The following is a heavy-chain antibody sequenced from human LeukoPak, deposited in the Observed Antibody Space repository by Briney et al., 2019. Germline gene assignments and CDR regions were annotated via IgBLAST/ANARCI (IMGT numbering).Heavy chain of an antibody. CDR1: GYTFTGYY. V-gene: IGHV1-2*06. CDR3: ARAESRDGYNTYYFDY. Sequence: ASVKVSCKASGYTFTGYYMRWVRQAPGQGLEWMGRINPNSGGTNYAQKFQGRVTMTRDTSISTAYMELSRLRSDDTAVYYCARAESRDGYNTYYFDYWGQGTLVTVSS. D-gene: IGHD5-24*01. J-gene: IGHJ4*02. CDR2: INPNSGGT.